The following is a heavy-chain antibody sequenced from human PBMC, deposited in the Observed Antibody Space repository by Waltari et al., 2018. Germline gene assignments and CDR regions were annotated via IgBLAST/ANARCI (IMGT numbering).Heavy chain of an antibody. CDR2: ISFSDAT. Sequence: EVQLLESGGEWVQAGGSLRLSCGIPGLPISRCAITWVRRAPGTGLQWVAAISFSDATFHADSVKGRFTISRDTSKDTVYLQMNSLRADDTAVYYCAKPFYNWDDPLVSWGQGTPVTVSS. J-gene: IGHJ5*02. D-gene: IGHD1-20*01. CDR1: GLPISRCA. CDR3: AKPFYNWDDPLVS. V-gene: IGHV3-23*01.